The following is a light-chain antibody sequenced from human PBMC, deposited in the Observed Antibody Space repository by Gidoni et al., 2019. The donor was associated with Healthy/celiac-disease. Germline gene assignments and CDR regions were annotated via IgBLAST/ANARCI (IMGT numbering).Light chain of an antibody. J-gene: IGKJ4*01. CDR2: AAS. CDR1: QSISSY. Sequence: IQMTQSPSSLSASVGDRVTITCRASQSISSYLNWYQQKPGKAPKLLIYAASSLQSGGQSRFSGSGYGTDFTLNISRLQPEDLATYYCQQSYSTLPFGGGTKVEIK. V-gene: IGKV1-39*01. CDR3: QQSYSTLP.